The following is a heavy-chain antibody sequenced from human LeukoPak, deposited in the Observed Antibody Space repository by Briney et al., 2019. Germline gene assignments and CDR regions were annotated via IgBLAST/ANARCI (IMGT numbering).Heavy chain of an antibody. CDR3: ARAGNPYYYDSSGYGLYYYYSMDV. D-gene: IGHD3-22*01. Sequence: GASVKVSCKASGYTFTSYDINWVRQATGQGLEWMGWMNPNSGNTGYAQKFQGRVTMTRNTSISTAYMELSSLRSEDTAVYYCARAGNPYYYDSSGYGLYYYYSMDVWGQGTTVTVSS. CDR2: MNPNSGNT. J-gene: IGHJ6*02. V-gene: IGHV1-8*01. CDR1: GYTFTSYD.